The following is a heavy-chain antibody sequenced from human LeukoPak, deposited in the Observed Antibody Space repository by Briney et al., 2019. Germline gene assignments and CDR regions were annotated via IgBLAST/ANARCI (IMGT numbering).Heavy chain of an antibody. CDR3: ARQVVAVAGTGYFDY. CDR1: GGSINSYY. CDR2: IYYSGST. J-gene: IGHJ4*02. Sequence: PSETLSLTCTVSGGSINSYYWSWIRQPPGKGLEWIGSIYYSGSTYYNASLKSRGTISVDTSKNQFSLKLNSVTAADTAVYFCARQVVAVAGTGYFDYWGQGTLVTASS. D-gene: IGHD6-19*01. V-gene: IGHV4-59*05.